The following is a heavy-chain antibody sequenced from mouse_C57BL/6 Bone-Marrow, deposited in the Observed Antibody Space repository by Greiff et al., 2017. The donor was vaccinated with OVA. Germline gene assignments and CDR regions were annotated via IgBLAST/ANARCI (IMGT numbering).Heavy chain of an antibody. CDR3: ARGATVVATSPFDY. CDR1: GYSITSGYY. J-gene: IGHJ2*01. D-gene: IGHD1-1*01. V-gene: IGHV3-6*01. Sequence: EVQLVESGPGLVQPSQSLSLTCSVTGYSITSGYYWNWIRQFPGNKLEWMGYISYDGSNNYNPSLKNRISLTREPSKNQFFLKLNSVTTEDTATYYCARGATVVATSPFDYWGQGTTLTVSS. CDR2: ISYDGSN.